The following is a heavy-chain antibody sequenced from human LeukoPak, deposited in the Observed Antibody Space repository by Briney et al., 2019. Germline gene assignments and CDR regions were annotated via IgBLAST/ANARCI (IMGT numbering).Heavy chain of an antibody. CDR3: ARAGRRSLSGSYYFDY. J-gene: IGHJ4*02. CDR2: IYTSGST. Sequence: AETLSLTCTVSGGSISSYYWSWIRQPAGKGLEWIGRIYTSGSTNYNPSLKRRGTMSVDTSKNQFSLKLSPVTAADTAVYYCARAGRRSLSGSYYFDYWGQGTLVTVSS. V-gene: IGHV4-4*07. CDR1: GGSISSYY. D-gene: IGHD3-10*01.